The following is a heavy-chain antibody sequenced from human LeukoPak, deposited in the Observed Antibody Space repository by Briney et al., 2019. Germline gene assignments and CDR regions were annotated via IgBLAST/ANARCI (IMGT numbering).Heavy chain of an antibody. D-gene: IGHD3-22*01. CDR3: ARGRGYDSGTYNYAFSDY. J-gene: IGHJ4*02. Sequence: GGSLRLSCAASRFTFSNYGMHWVRQAPGKGLEWVAVIWYDGSNKYYADSVKGRFTISRDNSKNTLYLQMNSLRAEDTAVYYCARGRGYDSGTYNYAFSDYWGQGTLVTVSS. CDR2: IWYDGSNK. V-gene: IGHV3-33*01. CDR1: RFTFSNYG.